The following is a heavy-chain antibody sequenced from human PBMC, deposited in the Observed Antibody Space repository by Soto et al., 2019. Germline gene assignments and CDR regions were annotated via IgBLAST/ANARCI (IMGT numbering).Heavy chain of an antibody. Sequence: GGSLRLSCAASGFTFNDYAMGWVRQAPGKGLEWVSAITGSGSDTYYLDSVKGRFTISRDNSKNTLFLQVNSLRAEDTAIYYCAKLGSSAWSPHYYFDYWGQGTLVTVSS. V-gene: IGHV3-23*01. CDR2: ITGSGSDT. D-gene: IGHD3-10*01. J-gene: IGHJ4*02. CDR1: GFTFNDYA. CDR3: AKLGSSAWSPHYYFDY.